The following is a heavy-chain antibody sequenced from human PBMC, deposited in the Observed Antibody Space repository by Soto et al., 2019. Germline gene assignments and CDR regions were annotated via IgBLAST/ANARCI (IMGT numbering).Heavy chain of an antibody. CDR2: IKQDGSEK. V-gene: IGHV3-7*01. Sequence: PGGSLRLSCAASGFTFSTYWLSWVRQAPGKGLEWVANIKQDGSEKYYVDSVKGRFTISRDNAKNSLYLQMNSLRDEDTAVYYCARVRSGYSYGPTPYYFDYWGQGTLVSVSS. J-gene: IGHJ4*02. CDR3: ARVRSGYSYGPTPYYFDY. D-gene: IGHD5-18*01. CDR1: GFTFSTYW.